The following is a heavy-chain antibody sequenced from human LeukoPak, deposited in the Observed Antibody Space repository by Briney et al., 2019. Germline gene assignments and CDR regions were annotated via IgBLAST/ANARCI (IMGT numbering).Heavy chain of an antibody. Sequence: GGSLRLSCAASGFTYSSYEMNWVRQAPGKGLEWVSYISSSGSTIYYADSVKGRFTISRDNAKNSLYLQMNSLRAEDTAVYYCARCGYYGSGAYDYWGQGTLATVSS. CDR2: ISSSGSTI. J-gene: IGHJ4*02. CDR1: GFTYSSYE. D-gene: IGHD3-10*01. V-gene: IGHV3-48*03. CDR3: ARCGYYGSGAYDY.